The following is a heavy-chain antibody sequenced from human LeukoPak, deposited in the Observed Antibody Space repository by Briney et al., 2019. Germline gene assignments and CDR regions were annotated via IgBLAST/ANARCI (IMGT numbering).Heavy chain of an antibody. CDR2: INPNSGGT. CDR3: ARVTSPFDDAFDI. V-gene: IGHV1-2*02. J-gene: IGHJ3*02. CDR1: GYTFTGYY. Sequence: ASVKVSCKASGYTFTGYYMHWVRQAPGQGLEWMGWINPNSGGTNYAQKFQGRVTMTRDTSISTAYMELSRLRSDDTAVYYCARVTSPFDDAFDIWGQGTMVTVSS.